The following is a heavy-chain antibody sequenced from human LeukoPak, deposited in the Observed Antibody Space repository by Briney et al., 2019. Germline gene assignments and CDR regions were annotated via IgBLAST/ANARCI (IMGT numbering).Heavy chain of an antibody. CDR1: GFTFSSYS. Sequence: GGSLRLSCAASGFTFSSYSMNWVRQAPGKGLEWVSSISSSSSYIYYADSVKGRFTISRDNAKNSLYLQMNSLRAEDTAVYYCARSVFGEFSPDYWGQGTLVTVSS. CDR3: ARSVFGEFSPDY. CDR2: ISSSSSYI. D-gene: IGHD3-10*02. V-gene: IGHV3-21*01. J-gene: IGHJ4*02.